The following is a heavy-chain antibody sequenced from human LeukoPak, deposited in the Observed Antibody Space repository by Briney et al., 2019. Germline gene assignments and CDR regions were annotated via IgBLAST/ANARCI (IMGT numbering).Heavy chain of an antibody. J-gene: IGHJ4*02. D-gene: IGHD4-23*01. CDR3: ARDVHGGNSYYDY. V-gene: IGHV3-21*01. Sequence: GGSLRLSCAASGFTFSSYSMNWVRQAPGKGLEWVSSISSSSSYIYYADSVKGRFTISRDNAKNSLYLQMNSLRAEDTAVYYCARDVHGGNSYYDYWGQGTLVTVSS. CDR2: ISSSSSYI. CDR1: GFTFSSYS.